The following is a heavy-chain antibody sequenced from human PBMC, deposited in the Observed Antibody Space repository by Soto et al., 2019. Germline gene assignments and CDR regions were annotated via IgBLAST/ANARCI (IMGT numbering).Heavy chain of an antibody. D-gene: IGHD3-16*01. CDR1: GFAFSSFG. Sequence: GGSLRLSCAASGFAFSSFGMHWVRQAPGKGLEWVAIIWYDGSDKYYADSVESRFAISRDNSKNTLYLQMNSLRAEDTAVYHCAFGNLSYYFDYWGQGAPVTVSS. J-gene: IGHJ4*02. CDR2: IWYDGSDK. CDR3: AFGNLSYYFDY. V-gene: IGHV3-33*01.